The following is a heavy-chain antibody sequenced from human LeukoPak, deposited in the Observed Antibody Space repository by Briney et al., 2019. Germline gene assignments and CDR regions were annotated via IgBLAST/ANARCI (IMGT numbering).Heavy chain of an antibody. V-gene: IGHV3-23*01. CDR1: GFTFSSYA. CDR2: ISGSGGST. CDR3: AKDSGSRYGMDV. J-gene: IGHJ6*02. Sequence: GGSLRLSCATSGFTFSSYAMSWVRQAPGKGLEWVSAISGSGGSTYYADSVKGRFTISRDNSKNTLYLQMNSLRAEDTAVYYCAKDSGSRYGMDVWGQGTTVTVSS.